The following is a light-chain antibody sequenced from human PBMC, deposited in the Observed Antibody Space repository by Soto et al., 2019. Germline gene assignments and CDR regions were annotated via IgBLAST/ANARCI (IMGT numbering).Light chain of an antibody. CDR2: DVS. CDR1: SSDVGGYNY. CDR3: SSYTSSSTLLYV. V-gene: IGLV2-14*01. J-gene: IGLJ1*01. Sequence: QSALTQPASVSGSPGQSITISCTGTSSDVGGYNYVSWYQQHPGKAPELMIYDVSNRPSGVSNRFSGSKSGNTASLTISGLQAEDEADHYCSSYTSSSTLLYVFGTGTKLTVL.